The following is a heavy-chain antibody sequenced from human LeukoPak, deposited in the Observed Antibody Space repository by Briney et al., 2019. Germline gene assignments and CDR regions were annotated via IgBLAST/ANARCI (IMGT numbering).Heavy chain of an antibody. Sequence: SGTLSLTCIVSDDSLSRYYWSWVRQPPGKGLEWMGYIYIRGGTNYNPPLASRVSISADMSKNKLSLKLSSVTAADTAGYYCARHIAGGWSAFDIWGQGTMVTVSS. CDR1: DDSLSRYY. CDR2: IYIRGGT. D-gene: IGHD6-19*01. J-gene: IGHJ3*02. CDR3: ARHIAGGWSAFDI. V-gene: IGHV4-4*09.